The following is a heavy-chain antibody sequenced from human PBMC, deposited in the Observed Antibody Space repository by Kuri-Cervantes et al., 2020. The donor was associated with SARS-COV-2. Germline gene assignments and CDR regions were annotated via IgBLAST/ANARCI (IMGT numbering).Heavy chain of an antibody. J-gene: IGHJ1*01. D-gene: IGHD3-10*01. V-gene: IGHV3-74*01. CDR3: ASEKVVGGVRGEYFH. Sequence: GESLKISCAASGFTFSGHWIHWDRQAPGKGLVWVSRINPDGSYTNNADSVKGRFTITRDNAKNTVNLQMDNLRAEDTAVYFCASEKVVGGVRGEYFHWGQGTRVTVSS. CDR2: INPDGSYT. CDR1: GFTFSGHW.